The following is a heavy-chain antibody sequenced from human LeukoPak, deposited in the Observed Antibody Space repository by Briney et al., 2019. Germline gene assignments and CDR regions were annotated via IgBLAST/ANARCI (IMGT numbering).Heavy chain of an antibody. CDR1: GFTFSSYW. Sequence: PGGSLRLSCAASGFTFSSYWMSWVRQAPGKGLEWVANIKQDGSEKYYVDSVKGRFTISRDNSKNTLYLQMNSLRAEDTAVYYCAIFILGYCSGGSCYRDAFDAFDIWGQGTMVTVSS. J-gene: IGHJ3*02. CDR3: AIFILGYCSGGSCYRDAFDAFDI. CDR2: IKQDGSEK. V-gene: IGHV3-7*01. D-gene: IGHD2-15*01.